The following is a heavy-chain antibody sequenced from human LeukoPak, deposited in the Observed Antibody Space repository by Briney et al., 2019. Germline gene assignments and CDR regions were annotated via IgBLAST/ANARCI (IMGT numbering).Heavy chain of an antibody. CDR2: INSDGSTT. V-gene: IGHV3-74*01. CDR3: ARGGFKYNYYDAMDV. CDR1: GFTFSNYW. D-gene: IGHD3-10*01. J-gene: IGHJ6*02. Sequence: GGSLRLSCAASGFTFSNYWMHWVRQAPGKGLVWVSRINSDGSTTNYADSVKGRFTISRDNAKNTLFLQMNSLRAEDTAVYYCARGGFKYNYYDAMDVWGQGTTVTVSS.